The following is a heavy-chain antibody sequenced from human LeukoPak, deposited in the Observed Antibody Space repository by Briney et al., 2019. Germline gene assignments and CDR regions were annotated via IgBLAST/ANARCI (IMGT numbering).Heavy chain of an antibody. CDR2: INPSSGGT. CDR1: GYTFTGYY. J-gene: IGHJ4*02. CDR3: ASPGIAVAGTLLPFDY. V-gene: IGHV1-2*02. Sequence: ASVKVSCKASGYTFTGYYMHWVRQAPGQGLEWMGWINPSSGGTNYAQKFQGRVTMTRDTSISTAYMELSRLRSDDTAVYYCASPGIAVAGTLLPFDYWGQGTLVTVSS. D-gene: IGHD6-19*01.